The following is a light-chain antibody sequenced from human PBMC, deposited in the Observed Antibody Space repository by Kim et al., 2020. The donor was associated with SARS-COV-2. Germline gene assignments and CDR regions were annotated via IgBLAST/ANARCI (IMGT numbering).Light chain of an antibody. CDR1: QSISSAL. CDR3: QQYGTTPLT. CDR2: GAS. V-gene: IGKV3-20*01. Sequence: EIVLTQSPGTLSLSPGETATLSCRASQSISSALLAWYQQRPGQARRLLMSGASIRATGIPDRFSGSGSGTDFTLTISRLETDDFAVYYCQQYGTTPLTFGGGTKVYIK. J-gene: IGKJ4*01.